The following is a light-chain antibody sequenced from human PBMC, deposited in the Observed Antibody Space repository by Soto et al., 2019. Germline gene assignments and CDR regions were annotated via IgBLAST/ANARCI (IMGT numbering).Light chain of an antibody. V-gene: IGLV1-47*01. Sequence: QSVLTQPPSASGTPGQRVTISCSGSTSNIGSNYVYWYQHLPGTAPKLLIYRNDQRPSGVPDRFSGSKSGTSASLAISGLRSEDVADYYCAAWDDSLSGSVLFGGGTKLTVL. CDR3: AAWDDSLSGSVL. CDR1: TSNIGSNY. CDR2: RND. J-gene: IGLJ2*01.